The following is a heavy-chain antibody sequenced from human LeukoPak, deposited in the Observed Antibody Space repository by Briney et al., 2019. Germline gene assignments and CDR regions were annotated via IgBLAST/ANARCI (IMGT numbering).Heavy chain of an antibody. D-gene: IGHD3-9*01. CDR3: ARSSHYDILTGYSEEDAFDI. CDR2: ITTSGGST. Sequence: GGSPRLSCAASGFTFSSYAMSWVRQAPGEGLEWVSSITTSGGSTYYADSVKGRFTISRDNSKNTLYLQMNSLRVEDTAVYYCARSSHYDILTGYSEEDAFDIWGQGTMVTVSS. V-gene: IGHV3-23*01. J-gene: IGHJ3*02. CDR1: GFTFSSYA.